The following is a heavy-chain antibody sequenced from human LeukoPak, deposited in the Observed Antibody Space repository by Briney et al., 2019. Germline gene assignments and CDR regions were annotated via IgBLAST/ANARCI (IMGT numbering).Heavy chain of an antibody. D-gene: IGHD5-18*01. J-gene: IGHJ6*02. V-gene: IGHV3-30-3*01. CDR1: GFTFSSYA. CDR3: AKSGYSYGSYYYGMDV. Sequence: GGSLRLSCAASGFTFSSYAMHWVRQAPGKGLEWVAVISYDGSNKYCADSVKGRFTISRDNSKNTLYLQMNSLRAEDTAVYYCAKSGYSYGSYYYGMDVWGQGTTVTVSS. CDR2: ISYDGSNK.